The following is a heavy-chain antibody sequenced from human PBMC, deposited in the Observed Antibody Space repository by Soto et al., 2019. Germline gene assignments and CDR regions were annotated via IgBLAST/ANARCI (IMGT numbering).Heavy chain of an antibody. CDR1: GGSISNNRW. J-gene: IGHJ5*02. D-gene: IGHD3-9*01. Sequence: QVKLQESGPGLEKPSGTLSLTCAVSGGSISNNRWWTWVRQAPGKGLEWMGEIHDRGSTNYNLSLKRRATVPIDRSKNQFSLEMRAVTAADTAVYYCAGQWAAGYGAFDPWGQGTLVTVSS. V-gene: IGHV4-4*02. CDR2: IHDRGST. CDR3: AGQWAAGYGAFDP.